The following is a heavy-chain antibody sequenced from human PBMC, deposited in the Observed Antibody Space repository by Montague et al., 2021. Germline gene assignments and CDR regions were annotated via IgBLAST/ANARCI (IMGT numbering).Heavy chain of an antibody. J-gene: IGHJ4*02. V-gene: IGHV4-31*03. Sequence: TLSLTCSVSGGSISSGGFYWSWIRQHPGKGPEWIGSIYDSGSTNYNPYLKSRLTLSRDTSKNQVSLRLTSVTAAETAVYYGARSGGYCSGGRCDTFDYWGQGTLVTVSS. CDR3: ARSGGYCSGGRCDTFDY. D-gene: IGHD2-15*01. CDR2: IYDSGST. CDR1: GGSISSGGFY.